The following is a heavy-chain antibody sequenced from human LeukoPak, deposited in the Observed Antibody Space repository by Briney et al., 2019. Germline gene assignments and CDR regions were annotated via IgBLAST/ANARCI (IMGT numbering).Heavy chain of an antibody. CDR2: ISAYNGNT. D-gene: IGHD3-3*01. Sequence: ASVKVSCKASGYTFTSYGISWVRQAPGQGLEWMGWISAYNGNTNHAQKLQGRVTMTTDTSTSTAYMELRSLRSDDTAVYYCARGARIAYYDFWSGYYNNWFDPWGQGTLVTVSS. CDR3: ARGARIAYYDFWSGYYNNWFDP. V-gene: IGHV1-18*01. J-gene: IGHJ5*02. CDR1: GYTFTSYG.